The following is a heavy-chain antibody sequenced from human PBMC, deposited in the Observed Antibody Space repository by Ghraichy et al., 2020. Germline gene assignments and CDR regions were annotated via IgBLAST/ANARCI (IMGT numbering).Heavy chain of an antibody. V-gene: IGHV4-34*01. CDR2: INHSGST. J-gene: IGHJ3*01. D-gene: IGHD6-13*01. CDR3: ARYSSNSYDDAFDS. CDR1: GGSFSDYF. Sequence: SQTLSLTCAVFGGSFSDYFWSWIRQPPGKGLECFGEINHSGSTKYNPSLKSRVTISVDTSKNQFSLKLNSVIAADTAVYYCARYSSNSYDDAFDSWGRGTLVTVSS.